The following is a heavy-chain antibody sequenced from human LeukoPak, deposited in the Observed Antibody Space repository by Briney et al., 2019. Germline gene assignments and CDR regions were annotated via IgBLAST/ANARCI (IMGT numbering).Heavy chain of an antibody. CDR3: ARSAARLRYYYAMDV. V-gene: IGHV3-64*01. CDR2: ISSNGGST. J-gene: IGHJ6*02. Sequence: GGSLRLSCAASGFTFSSYAMHWVRQAPGKGLEYVSGISSNGGSTYYANSVKGRFTISRHNSKNTLYLQMSSLRAEDTAVYFCARSAARLRYYYAMDVWGQGTTVTVCS. CDR1: GFTFSSYA. D-gene: IGHD6-6*01.